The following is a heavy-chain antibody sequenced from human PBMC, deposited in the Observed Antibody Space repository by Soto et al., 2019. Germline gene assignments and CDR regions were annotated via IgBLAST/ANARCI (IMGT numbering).Heavy chain of an antibody. Sequence: QVQLQESGPGLVKPSQTLSLTCTVSGGSISSGGYYWSWIRQHPGKGLEWIGYIYYSGSTYYNPSLKSRVPTSVDSSKNQFSLKLSSVTAADTAVYYCARAWRGYSYGLIDYWGQGTLVTVSS. CDR3: ARAWRGYSYGLIDY. CDR1: GGSISSGGYY. J-gene: IGHJ4*02. CDR2: IYYSGST. D-gene: IGHD5-18*01. V-gene: IGHV4-31*03.